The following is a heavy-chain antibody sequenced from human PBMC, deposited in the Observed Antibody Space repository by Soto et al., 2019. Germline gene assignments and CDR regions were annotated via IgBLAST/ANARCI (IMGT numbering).Heavy chain of an antibody. J-gene: IGHJ4*01. CDR3: AEGGFYDGFDY. CDR2: IVDSGGNT. Sequence: EVQLLESGGGLVQPGGSLRLSCAASGFTFSNFAMTWVRQAPGKGLEWVSTIVDSGGNTYYADSVKGRFTISRDNSKNTLFLLMNSLRVEDTAVYYCAEGGFYDGFDYWGHGTLVTVSS. D-gene: IGHD5-12*01. CDR1: GFTFSNFA. V-gene: IGHV3-23*01.